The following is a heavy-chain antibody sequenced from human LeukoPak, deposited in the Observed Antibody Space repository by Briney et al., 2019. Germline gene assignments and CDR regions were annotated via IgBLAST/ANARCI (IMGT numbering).Heavy chain of an antibody. D-gene: IGHD3-22*01. V-gene: IGHV4-4*02. CDR2: IYHSGST. J-gene: IGHJ4*02. CDR1: GGSICSSNW. CDR3: AREARSGYYDSSGTYVY. Sequence: SETLSLTCAVSGGSICSSNWWSWVRQPPGKGLEWIGEIYHSGSTNYNPSLKSRVTISVDRSKNQFSLKLSSVTAADTAVYYCAREARSGYYDSSGTYVYWGQGTLVTVSS.